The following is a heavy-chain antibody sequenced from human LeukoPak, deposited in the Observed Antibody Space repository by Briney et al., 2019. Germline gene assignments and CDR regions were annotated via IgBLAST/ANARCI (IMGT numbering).Heavy chain of an antibody. Sequence: GGSLRLSCAASGFTFSSYAMSWVRQAPGKGLEWVLAISGSGGSTYYADSVKGRFTISRDNSKNTLYLQMNSLRAEDTAVYYCAKDVAMVTDYDYWGQGTLVTVSS. J-gene: IGHJ4*02. CDR2: ISGSGGST. V-gene: IGHV3-23*01. CDR3: AKDVAMVTDYDY. D-gene: IGHD5-18*01. CDR1: GFTFSSYA.